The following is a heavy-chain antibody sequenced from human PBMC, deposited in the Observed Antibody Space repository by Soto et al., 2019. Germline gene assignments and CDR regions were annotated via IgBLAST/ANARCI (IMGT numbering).Heavy chain of an antibody. CDR3: ARRGEDGGPDFDY. V-gene: IGHV4-39*01. CDR2: IYYSGST. D-gene: IGHD3-16*01. Sequence: SETLSLTCTVSGGSISSSSYYWGWIRQPPGKGLEWIGSIYYSGSTYYNPSLKSRVTISEDTSKNQFSLKLSSVTAADTAVYYCARRGEDGGPDFDYWGQGTLVTVSS. J-gene: IGHJ4*02. CDR1: GGSISSSSYY.